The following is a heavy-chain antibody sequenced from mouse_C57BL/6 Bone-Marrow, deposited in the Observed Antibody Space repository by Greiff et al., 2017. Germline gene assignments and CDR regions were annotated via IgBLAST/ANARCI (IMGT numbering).Heavy chain of an antibody. CDR2: IDPENGDT. J-gene: IGHJ2*01. CDR1: GFNIKDDY. D-gene: IGHD1-1*01. Sequence: VQLQQSGAELVRPGASVKLSCTASGFNIKDDYMHWVKQRPEQGLEWIGWIDPENGDTEYASKFQGKATITADTSSNTAYLQLSSLTSEDTAVYYCIYYYGSFDYWGQGTTLTVSS. V-gene: IGHV14-4*01. CDR3: IYYYGSFDY.